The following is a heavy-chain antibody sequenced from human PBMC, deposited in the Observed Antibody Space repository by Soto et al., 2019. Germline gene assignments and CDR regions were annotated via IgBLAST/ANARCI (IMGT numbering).Heavy chain of an antibody. CDR1: VFTSSG. V-gene: IGHV1-18*04. D-gene: IGHD3-3*01. CDR3: AREGILGLFDAYHL. J-gene: IGHJ3*01. CDR2: MSTHNGNT. Sequence: QDQLVQSGAEVKKPGASVKVSCKASVFTSSGISWVRQAPGQRLEWMGWMSTHNGNTNYAQKYQGRGIMTMETSTTTDYMELRSLRPDDTAVYLCAREGILGLFDAYHLWGQGTMVTVSS.